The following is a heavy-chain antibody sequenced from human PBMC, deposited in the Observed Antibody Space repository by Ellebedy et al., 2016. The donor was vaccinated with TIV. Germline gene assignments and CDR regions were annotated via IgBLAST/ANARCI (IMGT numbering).Heavy chain of an antibody. J-gene: IGHJ5*01. Sequence: PGGSLRLSCAASGFTFTSFAMTWVRQAPGKGLEWVSGITGISGTTYYADSVKGRFTISRDNSKNTLYLQMNDLRVEDTALYYCAKDFEVAVAGSDSWGQGTLVTVSS. CDR3: AKDFEVAVAGSDS. V-gene: IGHV3-23*01. D-gene: IGHD6-19*01. CDR1: GFTFTSFA. CDR2: ITGISGTT.